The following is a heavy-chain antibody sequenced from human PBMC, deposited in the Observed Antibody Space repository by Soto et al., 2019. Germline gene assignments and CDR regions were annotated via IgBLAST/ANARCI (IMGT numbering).Heavy chain of an antibody. CDR3: ARGSYFDFWSGYPNYYGMDV. CDR2: ISYDGSNR. D-gene: IGHD3-3*01. V-gene: IGHV3-30-3*01. J-gene: IGHJ6*02. Sequence: VGSLRLSCAASGFTCGGYASHWVRKAPGKGLEWVAVISYDGSNRYYADSAKGRFTISRDNSNNTLYLQVTILRADDTALYYCARGSYFDFWSGYPNYYGMDVWGQGTTVTVSS. CDR1: GFTCGGYA.